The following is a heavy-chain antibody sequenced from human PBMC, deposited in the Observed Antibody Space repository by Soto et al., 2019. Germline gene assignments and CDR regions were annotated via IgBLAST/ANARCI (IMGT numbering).Heavy chain of an antibody. CDR1: GGSISSYY. V-gene: IGHV4-59*01. CDR3: ARDQGVYDSSGYYPRGAFDI. CDR2: IYYSGST. J-gene: IGHJ3*02. Sequence: PSETLSLTCTVSGGSISSYYWSWIGQPPGKGLEWIGYIYYSGSTNYNPSLKSRVTISVDTSKNQFSLKLSSVTAADTAVYYCARDQGVYDSSGYYPRGAFDIWGQGTMVTVSS. D-gene: IGHD3-22*01.